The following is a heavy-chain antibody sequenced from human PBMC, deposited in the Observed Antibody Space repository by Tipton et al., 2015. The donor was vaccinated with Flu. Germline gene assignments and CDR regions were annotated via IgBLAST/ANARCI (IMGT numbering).Heavy chain of an antibody. CDR1: GFTVSGNY. CDR2: IYSGGST. Sequence: LSCAASGFTVSGNYMSWVRQAPGKGLEWVSVIYSGGSTYYADSVKGRFTISRDNSKNTLYLQMNSLRAEDTAVYYCARGTVVTFYGMDVWGQGTTVTVSS. V-gene: IGHV3-53*01. J-gene: IGHJ6*02. CDR3: ARGTVVTFYGMDV. D-gene: IGHD2-21*02.